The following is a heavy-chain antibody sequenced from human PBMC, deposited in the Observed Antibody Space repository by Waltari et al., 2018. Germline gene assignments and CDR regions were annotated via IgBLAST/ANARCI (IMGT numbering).Heavy chain of an antibody. V-gene: IGHV3-23*01. J-gene: IGHJ4*02. Sequence: EVQLLESGGGLVQPGGSLRLSCAASGFTFSRSAMSWVRQAPGKGRRWVSGISGSGERTDDADSVKGRFTISRDNSKNTLSLQMNSLRVEDTAIYYCAKGANPQHPYHFENWGQGTLVTVSS. CDR3: AKGANPQHPYHFEN. CDR2: ISGSGERT. CDR1: GFTFSRSA.